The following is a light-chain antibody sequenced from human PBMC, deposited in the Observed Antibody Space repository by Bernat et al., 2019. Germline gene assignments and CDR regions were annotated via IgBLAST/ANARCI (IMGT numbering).Light chain of an antibody. J-gene: IGKJ1*01. Sequence: DIQLTQSPSSLSASVGDRVTITCRVSQGISSYLNWYRQKPGKVPKLLIYSASNLQSGVPSRFSGSGSGTDFTLTISSLQPDDFATYYCQQYNSYRSWTFGQGTKVEIK. CDR2: SAS. CDR3: QQYNSYRSWT. V-gene: IGKV1-27*01. CDR1: QGISSY.